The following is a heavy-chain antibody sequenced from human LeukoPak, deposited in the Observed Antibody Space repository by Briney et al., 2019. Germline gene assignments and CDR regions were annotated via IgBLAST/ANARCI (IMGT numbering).Heavy chain of an antibody. Sequence: GGSLRLSCAASGFTFSSYAMSWVRQAPGKGLEWVSAISGSGGSTYYADSVKGRFTISRDNSKNTLYLQMNSLRAEDTAVYYCXXGLXITFGGVIVIPNDAFDIWGQGTMVTVSS. CDR2: ISGSGGST. CDR3: XXGLXITFGGVIVIPNDAFDI. D-gene: IGHD3-16*02. V-gene: IGHV3-23*01. CDR1: GFTFSSYA. J-gene: IGHJ3*02.